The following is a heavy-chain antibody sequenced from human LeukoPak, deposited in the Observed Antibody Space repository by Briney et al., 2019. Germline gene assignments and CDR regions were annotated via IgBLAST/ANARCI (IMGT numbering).Heavy chain of an antibody. V-gene: IGHV1-69*06. CDR3: ARAFSGQRGYSYGPDYFDY. D-gene: IGHD5-18*01. CDR2: IIPIFGTA. CDR1: GYTFTSYG. Sequence: SVKVSCKASGYTFTSYGISWVRQAPGQGLEWMGGIIPIFGTANYAQKFQGRVTITADKSTSTAYMELSSLRSEDTAVYYCARAFSGQRGYSYGPDYFDYWGQGTLVTVSS. J-gene: IGHJ4*02.